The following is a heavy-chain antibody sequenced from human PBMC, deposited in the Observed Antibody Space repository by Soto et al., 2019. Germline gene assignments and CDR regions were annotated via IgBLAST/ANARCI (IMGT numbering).Heavy chain of an antibody. CDR2: IYSGGST. CDR3: ARDWTGEGGWFDP. CDR1: GFTVSSNY. J-gene: IGHJ5*02. V-gene: IGHV3-53*04. Sequence: RGSLRLSCAASGFTVSSNYMSWVRQAPGKGLEWVSVIYSGGSTYYADSVKGRFTISRHNSKNTLYLQMNSLRAEDTSLYYCARDWTGEGGWFDPWGQGTLVTVSS. D-gene: IGHD7-27*01.